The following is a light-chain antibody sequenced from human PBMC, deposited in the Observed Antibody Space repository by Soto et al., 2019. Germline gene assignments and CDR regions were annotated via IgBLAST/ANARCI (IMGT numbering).Light chain of an antibody. CDR2: GAS. V-gene: IGKV3-20*01. CDR3: QLYGTSLT. J-gene: IGKJ2*01. CDR1: QGVSSSY. Sequence: EFVLTQSPGTLSLSPGERATLSCRASQGVSSSYLAWYQQKPAQPPRLLIHGASSRATGVPDRFSGSGSGTDFSLTISRLEPEDFAVYYCQLYGTSLTFGQGTKVEIK.